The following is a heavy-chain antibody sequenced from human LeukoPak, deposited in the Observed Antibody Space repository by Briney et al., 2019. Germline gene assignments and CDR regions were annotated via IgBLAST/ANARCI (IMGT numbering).Heavy chain of an antibody. J-gene: IGHJ6*03. V-gene: IGHV4-34*01. CDR3: ARGQGDYGYYYYYYYMDV. Sequence: PGGSLRLSCAASGFTFSSYAMSWIRQPPGKGLEWIGEINHSGSTNYNPSLKSRVTISVDTSKNQFSLKLSSVTAADTAVYYCARGQGDYGYYYYYYYMDVWGKGTTVTVSS. CDR1: GFTFSSYA. D-gene: IGHD4-17*01. CDR2: INHSGST.